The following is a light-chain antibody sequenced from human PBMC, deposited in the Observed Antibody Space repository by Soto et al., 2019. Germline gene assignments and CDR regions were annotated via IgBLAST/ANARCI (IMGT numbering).Light chain of an antibody. J-gene: IGKJ1*01. Sequence: DIHMTQSPSSLSASVGDRVTITCRASQSISSYLNWYQQKPGKAPKLLIYAASSLQSGVPSRFSGSGSGTDFTLTISSLQPEDFATYYCQPSYSTLWTFGQGPKVAIK. CDR3: QPSYSTLWT. V-gene: IGKV1-39*01. CDR2: AAS. CDR1: QSISSY.